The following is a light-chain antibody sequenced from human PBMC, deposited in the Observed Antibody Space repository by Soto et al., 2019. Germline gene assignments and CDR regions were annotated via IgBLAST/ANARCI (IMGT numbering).Light chain of an antibody. J-gene: IGKJ1*01. V-gene: IGKV3-11*01. CDR1: QRVSSY. CDR2: DAS. CDR3: QQRFNWPPS. Sequence: EIVLTQSPATLSLSPGERATLSCRARQRVSSYLAWYQQKPGQAPRLLIYDASNRATGIPARFSGSGSGTDFTLTISSLEPEDFAVYFCQQRFNWPPSFGQGTKVEIK.